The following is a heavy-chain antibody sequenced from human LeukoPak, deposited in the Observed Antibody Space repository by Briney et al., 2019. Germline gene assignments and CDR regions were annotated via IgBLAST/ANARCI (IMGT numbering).Heavy chain of an antibody. CDR2: ISSSSSTI. D-gene: IGHD3-22*01. J-gene: IGHJ4*02. CDR1: GFTFNTHA. CDR3: AKDQVWIVVGSFDY. V-gene: IGHV3-48*01. Sequence: GGSLRLSCAASGFTFNTHAMHWVRQAPGKGLEWVSYISSSSSTIYYADSVKGRFTISRDNSKNTLYLQMTSLRAEDTAVYYCAKDQVWIVVGSFDYWGQGTLVTVSS.